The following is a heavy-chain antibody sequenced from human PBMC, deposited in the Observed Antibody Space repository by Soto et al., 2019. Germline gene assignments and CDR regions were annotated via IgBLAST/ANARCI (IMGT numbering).Heavy chain of an antibody. CDR2: IWYDGSNK. D-gene: IGHD4-17*01. CDR3: ARPYGDYEKGAFDI. Sequence: QVQLVESGGGVVQPRRSLRLSCAASGFTFSSYGMHWVRQAPGKGLEWVAVIWYDGSNKYYADSVKGRFTISRDNSKNTLYLQMNSLRAEDTAVYYCARPYGDYEKGAFDIWGQGTMVTVSS. V-gene: IGHV3-33*01. CDR1: GFTFSSYG. J-gene: IGHJ3*02.